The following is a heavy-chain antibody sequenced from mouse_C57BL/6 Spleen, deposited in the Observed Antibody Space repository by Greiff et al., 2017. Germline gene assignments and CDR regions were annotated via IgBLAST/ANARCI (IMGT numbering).Heavy chain of an antibody. Sequence: QVQLQQSGAELVRPGASVKLSCKASGYTFTDYYINWVKQRPGQGLEWIARIYPGSGNTYYNEKFKGKATLTAEKSSSTAYMQLSSLTSEDAAVYFCERVLLSRDDFDYWGQGTTLTVSS. V-gene: IGHV1-76*01. CDR2: IYPGSGNT. D-gene: IGHD2-10*01. CDR1: GYTFTDYY. CDR3: ERVLLSRDDFDY. J-gene: IGHJ2*01.